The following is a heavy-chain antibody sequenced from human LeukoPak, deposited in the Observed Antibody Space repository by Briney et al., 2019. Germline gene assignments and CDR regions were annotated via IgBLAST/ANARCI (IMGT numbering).Heavy chain of an antibody. J-gene: IGHJ5*02. Sequence: SETLSLTCTVSGGSISSYYWSWIRQPPGKGLEWIGYIYYSGSTYYNPSLKSRVTISVDTSKNQFSLKLTSVTAVDTAVYYCARETYNDFSRWFDPWGQGTLVTVSS. CDR3: ARETYNDFSRWFDP. V-gene: IGHV4-59*12. CDR2: IYYSGST. D-gene: IGHD3-3*01. CDR1: GGSISSYY.